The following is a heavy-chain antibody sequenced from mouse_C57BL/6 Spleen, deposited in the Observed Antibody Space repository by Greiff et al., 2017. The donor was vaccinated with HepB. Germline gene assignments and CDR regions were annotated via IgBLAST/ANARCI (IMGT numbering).Heavy chain of an antibody. CDR3: AREGRDLLWGYFDV. J-gene: IGHJ1*03. Sequence: QVQLQQPGAELVRPGSSVKLSCKASGYTFTSYWMQWVKQRPIQGLEWIGNIDPSDSETHYNQKFKDKATLTVDKSSSTAYMQLSSLTSEDSAVYYCAREGRDLLWGYFDVWGTGTTVTVSS. V-gene: IGHV1-52*01. CDR2: IDPSDSET. CDR1: GYTFTSYW. D-gene: IGHD2-1*01.